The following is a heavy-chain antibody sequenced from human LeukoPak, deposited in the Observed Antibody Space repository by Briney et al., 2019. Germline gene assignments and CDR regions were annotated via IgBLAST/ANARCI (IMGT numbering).Heavy chain of an antibody. J-gene: IGHJ5*02. CDR3: ARDRVDRFGSRFDP. D-gene: IGHD5-12*01. CDR2: ISYNGIT. V-gene: IGHV4-59*01. Sequence: PSETPSLTCSVSGGSIRSDYWSWIRQPPGKGLEWIGYISYNGITNYNPSLKSRLTMSVDTSKSQFSLKLSSLTAADTAVYYCARDRVDRFGSRFDPWGPGTLVTDSS. CDR1: GGSIRSDY.